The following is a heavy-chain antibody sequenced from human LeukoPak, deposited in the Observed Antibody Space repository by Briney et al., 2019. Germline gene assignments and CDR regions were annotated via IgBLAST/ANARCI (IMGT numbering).Heavy chain of an antibody. V-gene: IGHV3-30*03. D-gene: IGHD5-24*01. J-gene: IGHJ4*02. CDR2: ISNDGSKK. CDR3: AREMADSPCFDY. Sequence: GGSLRLSCAASGFTFSTYGMHWVRQAPGKGLEWVAVISNDGSKKHYADSVKGRFTISRDDSKNTLYLQMNSLRAEDTAVYYCAREMADSPCFDYWGQGTLVTVSS. CDR1: GFTFSTYG.